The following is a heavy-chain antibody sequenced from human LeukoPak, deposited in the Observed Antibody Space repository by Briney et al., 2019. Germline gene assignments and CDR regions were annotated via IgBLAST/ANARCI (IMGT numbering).Heavy chain of an antibody. J-gene: IGHJ6*02. CDR1: GFTFSSYW. Sequence: GGSLRLSCVASGFTFSSYWMHWVRQAPGKGLEWVSSISSSSSYIYYADSVKGRFTISRDNAKNSLYLQMNSLRAEDTAVYYCARGIAPYYGMDVWGQGTTVTVSS. CDR3: ARGIAPYYGMDV. D-gene: IGHD6-13*01. CDR2: ISSSSSYI. V-gene: IGHV3-21*04.